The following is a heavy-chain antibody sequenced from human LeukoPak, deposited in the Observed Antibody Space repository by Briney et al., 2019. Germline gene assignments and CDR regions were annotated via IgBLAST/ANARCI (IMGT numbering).Heavy chain of an antibody. J-gene: IGHJ4*02. V-gene: IGHV3-48*02. Sequence: PGGSLRLSCAASGFTFSSYSMNWVRQAPGKGLEWVSYISTTGSTIYYADSVKGRFTISRDNAKNSRYLQMNTLRDEDTAVYFCARKMLIGAPCVFWGEGTLVTVSS. D-gene: IGHD2-21*01. CDR2: ISTTGSTI. CDR3: ARKMLIGAPCVF. CDR1: GFTFSSYS.